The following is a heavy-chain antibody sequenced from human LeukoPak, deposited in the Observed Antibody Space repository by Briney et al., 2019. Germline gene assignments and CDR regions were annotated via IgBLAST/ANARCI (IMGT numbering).Heavy chain of an antibody. Sequence: SETLSLTCAVSGGSISSSNWWSWVRQPPGKGLEWIGEIYHSGSTNYNPSLKSRVTISVDKSKNQFSLKLSSVTAADTAVYYCARASTGGSYYNIHFDYWGQGTLVTVSS. CDR3: ARASTGGSYYNIHFDY. CDR2: IYHSGST. CDR1: GGSISSSNW. D-gene: IGHD3-10*01. V-gene: IGHV4-4*02. J-gene: IGHJ4*02.